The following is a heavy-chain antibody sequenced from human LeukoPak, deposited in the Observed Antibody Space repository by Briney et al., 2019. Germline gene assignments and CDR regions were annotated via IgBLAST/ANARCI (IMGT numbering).Heavy chain of an antibody. J-gene: IGHJ3*02. CDR2: ISYDGSNK. CDR3: ARDEGYAFDI. CDR1: GFTFSSYA. V-gene: IGHV3-30-3*01. Sequence: GRSLRLSCAASGFTFSSYAMHWVRQAPGKGLEWVAIISYDGSNKYYVDSVKGRFTISRDNSKNTLYLQMNSLRAEDTALYYCARDEGYAFDIWGQGTMVTVSS.